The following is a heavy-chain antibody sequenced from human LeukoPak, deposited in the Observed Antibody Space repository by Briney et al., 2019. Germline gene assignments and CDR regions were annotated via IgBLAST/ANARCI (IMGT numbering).Heavy chain of an antibody. J-gene: IGHJ6*03. D-gene: IGHD6-6*01. CDR1: GFPFIRYW. CDR2: IDSDVSST. Sequence: PGGSLRLSCTASGFPFIRYWLHWARQVPGKGPVWVSRIDSDVSSTGYADFVQGRFTISRDNAENTLYLQMNSLRAEDTAVYYCARDLSSTCQRIDVSGKGATVTVSS. V-gene: IGHV3-74*01. CDR3: ARDLSSTCQRIDV.